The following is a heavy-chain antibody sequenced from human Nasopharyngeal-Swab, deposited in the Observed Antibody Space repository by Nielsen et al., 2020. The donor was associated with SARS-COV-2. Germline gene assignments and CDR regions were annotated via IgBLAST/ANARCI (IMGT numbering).Heavy chain of an antibody. J-gene: IGHJ4*02. Sequence: SGPPLVKPTQTLTLTCTFSGFPLSTSGVGVGWIRQPPGKALEWLAPIYWDDDKRYSPSLKSRLTITKDTSKNQVVLTMTNMDPVDTATYYCARQGDYDILTGYGYWGQGTLVTVSS. CDR1: GFPLSTSGVG. CDR3: ARQGDYDILTGYGY. D-gene: IGHD3-9*01. V-gene: IGHV2-5*02. CDR2: IYWDDDK.